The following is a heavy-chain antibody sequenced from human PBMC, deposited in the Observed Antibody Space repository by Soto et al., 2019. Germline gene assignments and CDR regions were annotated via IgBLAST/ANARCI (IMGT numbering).Heavy chain of an antibody. J-gene: IGHJ6*03. CDR1: GFTFSSYW. CDR3: ARDSVLRYFDWLRDLYSYYYMDV. Sequence: PGGSLRLSCAASGFTFSSYWMSWVRQAPGKGLEWVANIKQDGSEKYYVDSVKGRFTISRDNAKNSLYLQMNSLRAEDTAVYYCARDSVLRYFDWLRDLYSYYYMDVWGKGTTVTVSS. D-gene: IGHD3-9*01. CDR2: IKQDGSEK. V-gene: IGHV3-7*01.